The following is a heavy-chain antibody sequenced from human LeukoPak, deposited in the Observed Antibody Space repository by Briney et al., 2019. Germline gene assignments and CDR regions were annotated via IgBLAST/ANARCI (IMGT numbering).Heavy chain of an antibody. D-gene: IGHD1-26*01. J-gene: IGHJ3*02. CDR2: IYSGGST. CDR3: AREMGVGATKSGAFDI. Sequence: PGRSLRLSCAASGFTVSSNYMSWVRQAPGKGLEWVSVIYSGGSTYYADSVKGRFTISRDNSKNTLYLQMNGLRAEDTAVYYCAREMGVGATKSGAFDIWGQGTMVTVSS. CDR1: GFTVSSNY. V-gene: IGHV3-66*01.